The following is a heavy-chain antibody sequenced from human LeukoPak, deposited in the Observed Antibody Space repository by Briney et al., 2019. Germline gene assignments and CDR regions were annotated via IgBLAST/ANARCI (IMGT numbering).Heavy chain of an antibody. D-gene: IGHD1-26*01. CDR2: ISGSGGST. J-gene: IGHJ4*02. Sequence: GGSLRPSCAASGFTFSSYAMSWVRQAPGKGLEWVSAISGSGGSTYYADSVKGRFTISRVNSKNTLHLQMNSLRAEDTAIYYCAKDEGSGTDRGQGTLVTVSS. V-gene: IGHV3-23*01. CDR3: AKDEGSGTD. CDR1: GFTFSSYA.